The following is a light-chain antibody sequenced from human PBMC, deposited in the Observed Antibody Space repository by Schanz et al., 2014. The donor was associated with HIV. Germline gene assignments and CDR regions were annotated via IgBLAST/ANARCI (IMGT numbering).Light chain of an antibody. CDR3: QHFDHSVVT. CDR1: QSVSSSY. V-gene: IGKV3-20*01. Sequence: EIVLTQSPGTLSLPPGERATLSCRASQSVSSSYLAWYQEKPGQTPRLLIYGASNRATGIPDRFSGSGSGTVFTLTITGLEPEDFAVYYCQHFDHSVVTFGGGTKVEIK. J-gene: IGKJ4*01. CDR2: GAS.